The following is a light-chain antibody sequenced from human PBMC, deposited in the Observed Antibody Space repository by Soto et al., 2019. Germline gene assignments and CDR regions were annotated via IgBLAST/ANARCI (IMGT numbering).Light chain of an antibody. V-gene: IGKV3-20*01. CDR2: GAS. J-gene: IGKJ4*01. CDR1: QSMSNSN. Sequence: EIVLTQSPGTLSLSPGARATLSCRASQSMSNSNLAWYQHKPGQAPRLLIYGASNRATGIPDRFSGSGSGTDFILTINRLEPEDFAVYYCQEFASNFGGGTKVDI. CDR3: QEFASN.